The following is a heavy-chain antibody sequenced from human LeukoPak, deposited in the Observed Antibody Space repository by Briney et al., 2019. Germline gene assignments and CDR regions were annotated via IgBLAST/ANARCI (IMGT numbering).Heavy chain of an antibody. CDR3: ARERLAMVRGVIPKEAWGWFDP. J-gene: IGHJ5*02. CDR1: GGSFSGYY. CDR2: INHSGST. D-gene: IGHD3-10*01. Sequence: SETLSLTCAVYGGSFSGYYWSWIRQPPGKGLEWIGEINHSGSTNYNPSLKSRATISVDTSKNQISLELSSVTAADTAVYYCARERLAMVRGVIPKEAWGWFDPWGQGTLVTVSS. V-gene: IGHV4-34*01.